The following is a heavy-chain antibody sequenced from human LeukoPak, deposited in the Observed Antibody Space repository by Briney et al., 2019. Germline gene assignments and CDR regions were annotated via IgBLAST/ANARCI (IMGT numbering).Heavy chain of an antibody. CDR3: ARDSDTNAKALVDTAMGSGNYMDV. CDR1: GFTFSSYS. J-gene: IGHJ6*03. D-gene: IGHD5-18*01. V-gene: IGHV3-48*01. Sequence: PGGSLRLSCAASGFTFSSYSMNWVRQAPGKGLEWVSYISSSSSTIYYADSVKGRFTISRDNAKNSLYLQMNSLRAEDTAVYYCARDSDTNAKALVDTAMGSGNYMDVWGKGTTVTVSS. CDR2: ISSSSSTI.